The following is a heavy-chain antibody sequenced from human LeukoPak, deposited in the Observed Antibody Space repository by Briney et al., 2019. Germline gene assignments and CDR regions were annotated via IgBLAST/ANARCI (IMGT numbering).Heavy chain of an antibody. CDR3: ARGFVGSGQSIAAAGPYYYYYMDV. Sequence: GGSLRLSCAASGFTFSSYSMNWVRQAPGKGLEWVSSISSSSSYIYYADSVKGRFTISRDNAKNSLYLQMNSLRAEDTAVYYCARGFVGSGQSIAAAGPYYYYYMDVWGKGTTVTVSS. CDR1: GFTFSSYS. CDR2: ISSSSSYI. D-gene: IGHD6-13*01. V-gene: IGHV3-21*01. J-gene: IGHJ6*03.